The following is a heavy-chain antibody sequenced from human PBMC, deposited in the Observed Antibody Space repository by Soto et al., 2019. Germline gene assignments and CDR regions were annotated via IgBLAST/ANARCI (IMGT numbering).Heavy chain of an antibody. Sequence: GASVKVSCKASGYTFTSYGISWVRQAPGQGLEWMGWISAYNGNTNDAQKLQGRVTMTTDTSTSTAYMELRSLRSDDTAVYYCARYLSSSWNGGWFDPWGQGTLVTVSS. D-gene: IGHD6-13*01. CDR2: ISAYNGNT. J-gene: IGHJ5*02. CDR3: ARYLSSSWNGGWFDP. V-gene: IGHV1-18*01. CDR1: GYTFTSYG.